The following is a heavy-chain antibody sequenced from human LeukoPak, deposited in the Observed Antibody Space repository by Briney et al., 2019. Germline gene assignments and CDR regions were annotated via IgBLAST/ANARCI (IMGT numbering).Heavy chain of an antibody. D-gene: IGHD6-6*01. CDR2: ISYDGSNN. CDR1: GFTFSSYG. V-gene: IGHV3-30*18. Sequence: GRSLRLSCSASGFTFSSYGMHWVRQAPGKGLEWVAVISYDGSNNYYADSVKGRFTISRDNSKNTLYLQMNSLRPEDTAVYYCAKASSSSNGYYGVDVWGQGTTVTVSS. CDR3: AKASSSSNGYYGVDV. J-gene: IGHJ6*02.